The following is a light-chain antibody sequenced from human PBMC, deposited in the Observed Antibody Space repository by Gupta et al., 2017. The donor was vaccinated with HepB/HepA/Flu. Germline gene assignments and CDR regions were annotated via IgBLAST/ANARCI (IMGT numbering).Light chain of an antibody. V-gene: IGLV2-11*01. CDR3: CSYAGGYSIYV. CDR2: DVN. Sequence: QSALTQPRSVSGSPGQSVTISCTGTSSDIGAYNYVSWYQQRPGEAPKLIIYDVNKRPSGVPDRFSGAKSGNTASLTISGLQAEDEADYSGCSYAGGYSIYVFRTVTKVTVL. CDR1: SSDIGAYNY. J-gene: IGLJ1*01.